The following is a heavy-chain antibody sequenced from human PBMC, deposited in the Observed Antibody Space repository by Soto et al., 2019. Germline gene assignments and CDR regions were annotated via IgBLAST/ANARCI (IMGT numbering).Heavy chain of an antibody. V-gene: IGHV1-2*02. CDR2: INPNSGGT. Sequence: ASVKVSCKASGYTFTGYYMHWVRQAPGQGLEWMGWINPNSGGTNYAQKFQGRVTMTRDTSISTAYMELSRLRSGDTAVYYCARDRGIAARKYHGYYYYGMDVWGQGTTVTVSS. CDR1: GYTFTGYY. D-gene: IGHD6-6*01. J-gene: IGHJ6*02. CDR3: ARDRGIAARKYHGYYYYGMDV.